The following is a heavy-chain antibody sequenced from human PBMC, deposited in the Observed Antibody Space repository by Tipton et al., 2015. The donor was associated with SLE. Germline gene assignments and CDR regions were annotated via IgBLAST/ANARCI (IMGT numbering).Heavy chain of an antibody. CDR3: ARKRNGMGI. V-gene: IGHV4-39*07. CDR2: IYYSGST. CDR1: GGSITSSSYY. J-gene: IGHJ3*02. D-gene: IGHD5-24*01. Sequence: TLSLTCTVSGGSITSSSYYWGWIRQPPGKGLEWIGRIYYSGSTNYNPSLRSRVTISVDTSKNQFSLKLSSVTAADTAVYYCARKRNGMGIWGQGTMVTVSS.